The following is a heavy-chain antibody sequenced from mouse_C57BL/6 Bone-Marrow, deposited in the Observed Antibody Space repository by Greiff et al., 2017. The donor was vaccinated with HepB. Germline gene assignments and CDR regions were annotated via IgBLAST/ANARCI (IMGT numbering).Heavy chain of an antibody. CDR3: AGEGDYGHWYFDV. Sequence: EVQRVESGGDLVKPGGSLKLSCAASGFTFSSYGMSWVRQTPDKRLEWVATISSGGSYTYYPDSVKGRFTISRDNAKNTRYLQLSSLKSEDTAMYYCAGEGDYGHWYFDVWGTGTTVTVSS. V-gene: IGHV5-6*01. CDR2: ISSGGSYT. D-gene: IGHD1-1*01. CDR1: GFTFSSYG. J-gene: IGHJ1*03.